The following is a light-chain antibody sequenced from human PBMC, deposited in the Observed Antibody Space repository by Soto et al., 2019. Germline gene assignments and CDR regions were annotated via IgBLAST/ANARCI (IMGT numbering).Light chain of an antibody. Sequence: VMTQSPVTLSVSPGDGATLSCRASQNIRTKLAWYQQKPGQAPRLLISGAYTRATGIPVRFSGSGSGTEFALAISSLQSEDFAVYYCQQYENWPSITFGQGTRLEIK. CDR3: QQYENWPSIT. CDR1: QNIRTK. CDR2: GAY. V-gene: IGKV3-15*01. J-gene: IGKJ5*01.